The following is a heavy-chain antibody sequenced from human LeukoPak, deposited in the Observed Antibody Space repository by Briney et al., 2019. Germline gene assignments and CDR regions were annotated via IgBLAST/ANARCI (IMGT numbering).Heavy chain of an antibody. J-gene: IGHJ4*02. CDR2: ISTTGGST. CDR3: AKVWTTVVTPKGYYFDS. V-gene: IGHV3-23*01. D-gene: IGHD4-23*01. Sequence: GGSLRLSCAASGFSFNNYAMSWVRQAPGKGLEWVSAISTTGGSTYYADSVKGRFTVSRDNSKNTLSLQMDSLRVEDTALYYCAKVWTTVVTPKGYYFDSWGQGTLVTVSS. CDR1: GFSFNNYA.